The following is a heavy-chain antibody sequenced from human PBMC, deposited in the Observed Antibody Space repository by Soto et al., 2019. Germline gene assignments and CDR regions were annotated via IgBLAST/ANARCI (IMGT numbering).Heavy chain of an antibody. V-gene: IGHV1-2*02. CDR2: ISPHGGGA. D-gene: IGHD6-25*01. CDR3: ARGDSGGNPPTS. CDR1: GDTFTGYY. Sequence: QVQLVQSGAEVKKPGASVEVSCEASGDTFTGYYVHWVRQAPGQGLEWMGWISPHGGGAKYAQNFQGRVTLTTDTSHSTADMEVTRLISDDTAVYFCARGDSGGNPPTSWGQGTLVTASS. J-gene: IGHJ4*02.